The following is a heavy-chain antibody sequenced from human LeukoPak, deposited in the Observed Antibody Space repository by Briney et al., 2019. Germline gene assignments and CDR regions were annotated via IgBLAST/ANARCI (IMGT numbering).Heavy chain of an antibody. J-gene: IGHJ3*02. CDR2: IYYSGST. D-gene: IGHD3-9*01. V-gene: IGHV4-59*12. Sequence: PSETLSLTCTVSGGSISSYYWSWIRQPPGKGLEWIGYIYYSGSTYYNPSLKSRVTISVDTSKNQFSLKLSSVTAADTAVYYCARKGYDILTGPNAFDIWGQGTMVTVSS. CDR3: ARKGYDILTGPNAFDI. CDR1: GGSISSYY.